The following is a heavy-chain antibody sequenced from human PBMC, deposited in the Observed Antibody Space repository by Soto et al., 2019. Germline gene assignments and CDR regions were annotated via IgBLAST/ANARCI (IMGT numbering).Heavy chain of an antibody. Sequence: GGSLRHSCASSGFTFSSYSMNWVRQAPGKGLEWVSSISSSSSYIYYADSVKGRFTISRDNAKNSLYLQMNSLRAEDTAVYYCARDWEYSGYDPQSFDYYYYYMDVWGKGTTVTVSS. CDR1: GFTFSSYS. CDR3: ARDWEYSGYDPQSFDYYYYYMDV. V-gene: IGHV3-21*01. J-gene: IGHJ6*03. D-gene: IGHD5-12*01. CDR2: ISSSSSYI.